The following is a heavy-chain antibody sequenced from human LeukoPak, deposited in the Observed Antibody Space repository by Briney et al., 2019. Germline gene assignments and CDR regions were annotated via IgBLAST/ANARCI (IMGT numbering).Heavy chain of an antibody. Sequence: PGGSLRLSCAASGFTFSSYAMSWVRQAPGKGVEWVSAISGSGGSTYYADSVKGRFTISRDNSKNTLYLQMNSRRAEDTAVYYCAKGGTLRLGELSFWDYWGQGTLVTVSS. CDR1: GFTFSSYA. CDR2: ISGSGGST. CDR3: AKGGTLRLGELSFWDY. D-gene: IGHD3-16*02. V-gene: IGHV3-23*01. J-gene: IGHJ4*02.